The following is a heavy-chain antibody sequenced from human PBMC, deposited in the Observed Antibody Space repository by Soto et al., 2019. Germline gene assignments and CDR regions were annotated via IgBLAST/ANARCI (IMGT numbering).Heavy chain of an antibody. D-gene: IGHD5-18*01. CDR3: ARAEYSYAHDY. CDR1: GFTFSSCE. V-gene: IGHV3-48*03. CDR2: ISSSGSTI. J-gene: IGHJ4*02. Sequence: EVQLVESGGGLVHPGGSLRLSCAASGFTFSSCEMNWVRQAPGKGLEWVSYISSSGSTIYYADSVKGRFTVSRDNAKNSLYLQMNRLRAEDTAVYYWARAEYSYAHDYWGQGTLVTVSS.